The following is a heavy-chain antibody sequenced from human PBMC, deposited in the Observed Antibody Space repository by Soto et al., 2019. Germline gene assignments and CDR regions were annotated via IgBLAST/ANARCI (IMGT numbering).Heavy chain of an antibody. V-gene: IGHV4-59*08. Sequence: PSETLSLTCTVSGGSISRDYWSWIRQPPGKGLEWIGYIYYTGSTNYNPSLESRVTISVDTSKNQFSLKLSSVTAADTAVYYCARQKIITATWFDPWGQGTLVTVSS. J-gene: IGHJ5*02. CDR1: GGSISRDY. CDR3: ARQKIITATWFDP. CDR2: IYYTGST. D-gene: IGHD1-20*01.